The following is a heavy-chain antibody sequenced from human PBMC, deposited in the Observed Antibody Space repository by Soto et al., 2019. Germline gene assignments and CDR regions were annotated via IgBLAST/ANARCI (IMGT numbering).Heavy chain of an antibody. Sequence: PSETLSLTCTVSGGSISSGGYYWSWIRQHPGKGLEWIGYIYYSGSTYYNPSLKSRVTISVDTSKNQFSLKLSSVTAADTAVYYCVRRYGGNFDYWGQGTLVTVSS. V-gene: IGHV4-31*03. D-gene: IGHD2-15*01. CDR2: IYYSGST. CDR3: VRRYGGNFDY. CDR1: GGSISSGGYY. J-gene: IGHJ4*02.